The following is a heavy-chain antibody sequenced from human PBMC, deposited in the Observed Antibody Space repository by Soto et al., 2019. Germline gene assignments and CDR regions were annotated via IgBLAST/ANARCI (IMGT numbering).Heavy chain of an antibody. CDR1: GITFSRCL. V-gene: IGHV3-7*01. CDR3: ARDPLSYGDYAQTYWYFDL. D-gene: IGHD4-17*01. J-gene: IGHJ2*01. Sequence: EAQLVESGGGLVQPGGSLRLSCGASGITFSRCLMSLVRQAPGKGLEWVASISQDGTDTDYVDSVKGRFAISRDNPKNSLYLQMNSLRADDTAVYYCARDPLSYGDYAQTYWYFDLWGRGTRVTVSS. CDR2: ISQDGTDT.